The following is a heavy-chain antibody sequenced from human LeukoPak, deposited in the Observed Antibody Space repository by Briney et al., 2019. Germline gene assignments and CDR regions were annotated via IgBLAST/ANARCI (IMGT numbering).Heavy chain of an antibody. Sequence: PSETLSLTCTVSGGSVSSTSYYWAWIRQPPGKGLEWIGSIYYTGSTYYNPSLNSRVTILVDTSKSQFSLKLTSVTAADTAVYYCARAPRGDFRGGYPDVWGKGTSVTVSS. J-gene: IGHJ6*04. CDR3: ARAPRGDFRGGYPDV. D-gene: IGHD3-3*01. V-gene: IGHV4-39*07. CDR1: GGSVSSTSYY. CDR2: IYYTGST.